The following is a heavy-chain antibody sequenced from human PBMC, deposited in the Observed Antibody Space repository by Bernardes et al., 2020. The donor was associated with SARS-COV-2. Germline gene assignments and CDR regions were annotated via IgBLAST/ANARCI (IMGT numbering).Heavy chain of an antibody. J-gene: IGHJ4*02. CDR1: GGSIDSRGYY. V-gene: IGHV4-39*01. Sequence: SETLSLTCNVSGGSIDSRGYYWNWIRQPPGKGLEWIGSVYSSGTTYYNPSLKSRVAISVDTSKNQFSLNLSSVTATDTAVFYCARRGGAGRSFDYWGQGAHVTVSS. D-gene: IGHD3-10*01. CDR3: ARRGGAGRSFDY. CDR2: VYSSGTT.